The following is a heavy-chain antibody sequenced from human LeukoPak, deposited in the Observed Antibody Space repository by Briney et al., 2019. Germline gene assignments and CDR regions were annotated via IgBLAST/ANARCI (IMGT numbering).Heavy chain of an antibody. CDR1: GFTVSSNY. D-gene: IGHD3-10*01. V-gene: IGHV3-53*01. J-gene: IGHJ6*02. CDR3: ARDPADGSGSYYPLYGMDV. Sequence: EGSLRLSCAASGFTVSSNYMSWVRQAPGKGLEWVSVIYSGGSTYYADSVKGRFTISRDNSKNTLYLQMNSLRAEDTAVYYCARDPADGSGSYYPLYGMDVWGQGTTVTVSS. CDR2: IYSGGST.